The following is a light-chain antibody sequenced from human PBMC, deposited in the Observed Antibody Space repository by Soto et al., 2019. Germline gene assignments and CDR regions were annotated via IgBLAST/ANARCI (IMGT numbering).Light chain of an antibody. V-gene: IGKV3-15*01. Sequence: EIVMTQSPATLSVSPGERATLSCWASESVSSNLAWYQQKPGQAPRILIYGASTRATGIPARFSGSGSGADFTLPISSLQSDYFAVYYRQQYDHWPRRFAQGTRVEI. J-gene: IGKJ1*01. CDR1: ESVSSN. CDR3: QQYDHWPRR. CDR2: GAS.